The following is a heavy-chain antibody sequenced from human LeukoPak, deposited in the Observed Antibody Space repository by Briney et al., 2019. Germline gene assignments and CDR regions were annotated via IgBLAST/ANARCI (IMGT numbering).Heavy chain of an antibody. D-gene: IGHD6-13*01. J-gene: IGHJ4*02. CDR2: IQSDGSNK. CDR1: GFTFGHYA. V-gene: IGHV3-30*04. Sequence: GGSLRLSCTGSGFTFGHYALAWVRQAPGKGLEWVAFIQSDGSNKYYADSVKGRFTISRDNSKNTLYLQMNSLRAEDTATFYCAKAFGSSWSLFHYWGQGTLVTVSS. CDR3: AKAFGSSWSLFHY.